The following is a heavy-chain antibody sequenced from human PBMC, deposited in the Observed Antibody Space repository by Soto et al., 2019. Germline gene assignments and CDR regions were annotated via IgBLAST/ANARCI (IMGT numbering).Heavy chain of an antibody. CDR1: GGSISTSYY. J-gene: IGHJ4*02. Sequence: QLQLQESGPGLVKPSETLSLTCTVSGGSISTSYYWGWIRQPPGKGLEWIGSIYYSGSTYYNPSLNSRVTISVDTSKNQFSLKLSSVTAADTAVYYCATPWFGDGDYWGQGTLVTVSS. D-gene: IGHD3-10*01. V-gene: IGHV4-39*01. CDR3: ATPWFGDGDY. CDR2: IYYSGST.